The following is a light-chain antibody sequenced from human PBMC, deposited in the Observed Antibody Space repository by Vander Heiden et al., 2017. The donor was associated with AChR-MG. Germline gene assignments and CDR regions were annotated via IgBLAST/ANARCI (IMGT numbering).Light chain of an antibody. Sequence: DIQMTQSPSSLSASVGDRVTITCRASQSISSYLNWYQQKPGKAPKLLIYAASSLQSGVPSRFSGSRSGTDFTLTISRLQPEDFATYYCQQSDSTLWTFVQGSKEEIK. CDR3: QQSDSTLWT. CDR2: AAS. CDR1: QSISSY. V-gene: IGKV1-39*01. J-gene: IGKJ1*01.